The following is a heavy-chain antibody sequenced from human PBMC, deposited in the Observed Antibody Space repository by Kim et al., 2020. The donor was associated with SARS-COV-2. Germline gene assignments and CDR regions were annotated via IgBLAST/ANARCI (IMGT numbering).Heavy chain of an antibody. Sequence: GGSLRLSCAASGFTFNDYYMDWVRQAPGKGLEWVARSRNQARSYTTEYAASVKGRFTVARHDSETSLYLYMNSLKTEDTDVYYCTRTSYGANYFTYYWGQGTLVTVSS. CDR1: GFTFNDYY. CDR2: SRNQARSYTT. D-gene: IGHD3-3*01. CDR3: TRTSYGANYFTYY. V-gene: IGHV3-72*01. J-gene: IGHJ4*02.